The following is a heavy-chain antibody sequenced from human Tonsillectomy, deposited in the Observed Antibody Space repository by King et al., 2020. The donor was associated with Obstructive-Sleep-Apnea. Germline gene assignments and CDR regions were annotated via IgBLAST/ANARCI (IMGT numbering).Heavy chain of an antibody. D-gene: IGHD3-9*01. J-gene: IGHJ4*02. CDR2: ISGSGGST. Sequence: VQLVESGGGLVQPGGSLRLSCAASGFTFSSYAMSWVRQAPGKGLEWVSAISGSGGSTYYADPSEGRFTISRDNSKNTLYLQMNSLRAEDTAVYYCAKGRTLHYYDILTGYYSFDYWGQGTLVTVSS. CDR3: AKGRTLHYYDILTGYYSFDY. CDR1: GFTFSSYA. V-gene: IGHV3-23*04.